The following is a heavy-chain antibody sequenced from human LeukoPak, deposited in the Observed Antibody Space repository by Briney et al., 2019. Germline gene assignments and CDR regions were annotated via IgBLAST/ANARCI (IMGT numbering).Heavy chain of an antibody. CDR1: GFTFSSYD. D-gene: IGHD2-2*01. J-gene: IGHJ3*02. Sequence: PRGSERLSCAASGFTFSSYDMHWVRQDKGKGLEWVSAISTAGDPYYLGSVKGRFTISRENAKNSFYLQMNSLRAGDTAVYYCAGQARPGSAQGAFDIWGQGTRASVSS. CDR3: AGQARPGSAQGAFDI. CDR2: ISTAGDP. V-gene: IGHV3-13*05.